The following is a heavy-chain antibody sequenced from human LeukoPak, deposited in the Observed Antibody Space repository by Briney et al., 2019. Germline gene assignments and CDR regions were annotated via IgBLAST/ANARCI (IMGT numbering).Heavy chain of an antibody. V-gene: IGHV1-2*06. CDR2: INHNSGGT. J-gene: IGHJ4*02. Sequence: GASVKVSCKASGYTFTGYYMHWVRQATGQGLDWMGRINHNSGGTNYAQKFQGRVTMTRDTSISTAYMELSRLRSDDTAVYYCARDGGIVGATLHYFDYWGQGTLVTVSS. CDR3: ARDGGIVGATLHYFDY. D-gene: IGHD1-26*01. CDR1: GYTFTGYY.